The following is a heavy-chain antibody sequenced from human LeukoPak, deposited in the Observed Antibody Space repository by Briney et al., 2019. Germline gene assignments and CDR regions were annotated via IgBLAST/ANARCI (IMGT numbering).Heavy chain of an antibody. CDR1: GGSFSGYY. CDR3: AREDDYGGNSAGY. CDR2: INHSGST. Sequence: SETLSLTCAVYGGSFSGYYWSWIRQPPGKGLEWIGEINHSGSTNYNPSLKSRVTISVDTSKNQFSLKLSSVTAADTAVYYCAREDDYGGNSAGYWGQGTLVTVSS. J-gene: IGHJ4*02. V-gene: IGHV4-34*01. D-gene: IGHD4-23*01.